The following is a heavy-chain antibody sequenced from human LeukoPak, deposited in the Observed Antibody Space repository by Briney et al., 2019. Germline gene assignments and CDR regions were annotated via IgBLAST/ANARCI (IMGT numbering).Heavy chain of an antibody. Sequence: GGSLRLSCAASGFTVSSNYMSWVRQAPGKGLEWVSVIYSGGTTYYADSVKGRFTISRDNSKTTLYLQMNSLRVEDTAVYYCYVYGDPPFDYWGQGTLVTVSS. CDR1: GFTVSSNY. CDR2: IYSGGTT. CDR3: YVYGDPPFDY. D-gene: IGHD4-17*01. J-gene: IGHJ4*02. V-gene: IGHV3-53*01.